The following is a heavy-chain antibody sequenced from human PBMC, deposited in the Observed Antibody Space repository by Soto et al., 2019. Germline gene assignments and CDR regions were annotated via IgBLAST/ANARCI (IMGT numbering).Heavy chain of an antibody. Sequence: QVQLQESGPGLVKPSQTLSLTSTVSGRPMSSVNYYWSWIRQTPNKGLEWTGHIYNGGSTYNNPSLESRVTISVDTSNNQFSLKLNSVSAADTAVYYCTRGPSGDKVDYWGQGTLVTVSS. CDR3: TRGPSGDKVDY. CDR1: GRPMSSVNYY. J-gene: IGHJ4*02. V-gene: IGHV4-30-4*01. D-gene: IGHD7-27*01. CDR2: IYNGGST.